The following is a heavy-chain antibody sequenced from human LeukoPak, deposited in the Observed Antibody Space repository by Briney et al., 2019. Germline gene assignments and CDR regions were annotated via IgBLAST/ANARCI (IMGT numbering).Heavy chain of an antibody. CDR1: GFTFSSYA. V-gene: IGHV3-30*04. CDR2: ISYDGSNK. Sequence: GGSLRLSCAASGFTFSSYAMHWVRQAPGKGLEWAAVISYDGSNKYYADSVKGRFTISRDNSKNTLYLQMNSLRAEDTAVYYCARTSSPYYDFWSGYWTSNCYYYGMDVWGQGTTVTVSS. J-gene: IGHJ6*02. CDR3: ARTSSPYYDFWSGYWTSNCYYYGMDV. D-gene: IGHD3-3*01.